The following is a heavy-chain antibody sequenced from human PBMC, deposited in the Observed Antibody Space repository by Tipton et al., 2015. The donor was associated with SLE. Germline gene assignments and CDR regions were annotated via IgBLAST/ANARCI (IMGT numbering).Heavy chain of an antibody. CDR3: AREECSGGSCFDF. CDR1: GFTVSSNY. Sequence: FLRLSCAASGFTVSSNYMSWVRQAPGKGLEWVSVIYGGGSTYYADSVKGRFTISRDNSKNTLYLQMNSLRAEDTAVYFCAREECSGGSCFDFWGQGTLVTVSS. CDR2: IYGGGST. J-gene: IGHJ4*02. V-gene: IGHV3-53*05. D-gene: IGHD2-15*01.